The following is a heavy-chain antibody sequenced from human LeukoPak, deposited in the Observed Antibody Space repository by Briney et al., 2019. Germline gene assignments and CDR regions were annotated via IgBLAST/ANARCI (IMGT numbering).Heavy chain of an antibody. V-gene: IGHV1-3*03. CDR1: GYTFSDYT. D-gene: IGHD3-10*01. Sequence: ASVKVSCKASGYTFSDYTMHWVRQAPGQRLEWMGWINGDNGNTKYSQELRGRVTFTRDTSATTAYMELSSLRSEDLAVYYCAREVSSLGANYLDYWGQGILVTVSS. CDR3: AREVSSLGANYLDY. CDR2: INGDNGNT. J-gene: IGHJ4*02.